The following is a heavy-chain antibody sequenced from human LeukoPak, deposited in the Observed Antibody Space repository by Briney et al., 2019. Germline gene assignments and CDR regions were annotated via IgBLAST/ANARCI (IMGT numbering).Heavy chain of an antibody. V-gene: IGHV3-23*01. D-gene: IGHD1-14*01. J-gene: IGHJ4*02. CDR2: ISGSGGST. Sequence: GGSLRLSCAASGFTFSSYAMSWVRQAPGKGLEWVSAISGSGGSTYYADSVKGRFTISRDNSKNTLYLQMNSLKGEDTAVYYCARRSNPPGRIDHWGQGTLVTVSS. CDR1: GFTFSSYA. CDR3: ARRSNPPGRIDH.